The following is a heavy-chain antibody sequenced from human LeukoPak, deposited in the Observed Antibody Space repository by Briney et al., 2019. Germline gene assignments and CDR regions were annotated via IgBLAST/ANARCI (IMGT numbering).Heavy chain of an antibody. CDR1: GYTFTSYY. V-gene: IGHV1-46*01. D-gene: IGHD3-10*01. CDR3: ASNLAGRLSENWFDP. Sequence: ASVKVSCKASGYTFTSYYMHWVRQAPGQGLEWMGIINPSGGSTSYAQKFQGRVTITADESTSTAYMELSSLRSEDTAVYYCASNLAGRLSENWFDPWGQGTLVTVSS. CDR2: INPSGGST. J-gene: IGHJ5*02.